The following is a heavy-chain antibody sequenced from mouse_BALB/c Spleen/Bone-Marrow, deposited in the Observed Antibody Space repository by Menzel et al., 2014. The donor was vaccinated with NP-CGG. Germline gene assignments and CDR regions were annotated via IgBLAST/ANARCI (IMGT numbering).Heavy chain of an antibody. CDR2: ISGGGSYT. CDR3: ARHAYYDQTEVSFVY. J-gene: IGHJ3*01. V-gene: IGHV5-9-2*01. D-gene: IGHD2-4*01. CDR1: GFTFNNYG. Sequence: EVQGVESGGGLVKSGRSLKLSCAASGFTFNNYGMSWVRQTPEKRLEWVATISGGGSYTFYPDSVKGRVTISRDNAKSGLYLQLSGLRSEDTALYYCARHAYYDQTEVSFVYWGQGTLVTVSA.